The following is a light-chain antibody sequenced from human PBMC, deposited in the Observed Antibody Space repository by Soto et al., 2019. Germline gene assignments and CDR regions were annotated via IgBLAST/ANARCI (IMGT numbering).Light chain of an antibody. CDR2: DVY. CDR3: SSYTTSSSYV. V-gene: IGLV2-14*01. CDR1: SSDVGGFNY. Sequence: QSVLTQPASVSGSPGQSITISCTGTSSDVGGFNYVSWYQQHPGKAPKLLIFDVYSRPSGISNRFSGSKSGNTASLTISGLQAAAQDDYYCSSYTTSSSYVFGDGTKVT. J-gene: IGLJ1*01.